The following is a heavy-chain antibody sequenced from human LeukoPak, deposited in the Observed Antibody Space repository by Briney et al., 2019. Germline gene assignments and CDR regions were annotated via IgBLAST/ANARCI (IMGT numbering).Heavy chain of an antibody. Sequence: ASVKVSCKASGGTFSSYAISWVRQATGQGLEWMGWMNPNSGNTGYAQKFQGRVTMTRNTSISTAYMELSSLRSEDTAVYYCARGGVAAAGTFRWGQGTLVTVSS. CDR1: GGTFSSYA. CDR2: MNPNSGNT. J-gene: IGHJ4*02. V-gene: IGHV1-8*02. CDR3: ARGGVAAAGTFR. D-gene: IGHD6-13*01.